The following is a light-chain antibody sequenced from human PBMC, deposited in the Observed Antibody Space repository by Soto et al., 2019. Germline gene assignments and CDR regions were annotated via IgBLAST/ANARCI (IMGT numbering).Light chain of an antibody. CDR1: QSVSSSY. V-gene: IGKV3-20*01. CDR3: QQYGSSPQT. J-gene: IGKJ1*01. Sequence: EIVLTQSPGTLSLSPGERATLSCRASQSVSSSYLAWYQQKPGQAPRLLIYGASSRATGIPDRFSGSGSGTDFTLTISRLEPEDFAVYYYQQYGSSPQTFGQGTNVEIK. CDR2: GAS.